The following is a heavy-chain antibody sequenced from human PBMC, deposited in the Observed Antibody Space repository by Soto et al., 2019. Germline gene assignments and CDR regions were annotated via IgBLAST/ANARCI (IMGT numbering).Heavy chain of an antibody. J-gene: IGHJ4*02. V-gene: IGHV4-31*03. Sequence: QVQLQESGPRLVEASQTLSLTCTVSNASITSSGYYWSWVRQPPGKWLGWIGYMYHSGSTFYSPSLQRRLTMSVDTSKNQFSLTLRSVTAADTAVYHCARMSGTYYVPNYWGQGTLVTVSS. D-gene: IGHD1-26*01. CDR1: NASITSSGYY. CDR2: MYHSGST. CDR3: ARMSGTYYVPNY.